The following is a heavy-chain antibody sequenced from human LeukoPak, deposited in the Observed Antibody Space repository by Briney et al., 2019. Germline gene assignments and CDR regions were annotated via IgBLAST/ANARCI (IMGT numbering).Heavy chain of an antibody. CDR3: ARFSISYDLYYYYYMDV. D-gene: IGHD3-3*01. CDR1: GYTFKKYG. V-gene: IGHV1-18*01. J-gene: IGHJ6*03. CDR2: ITPHNHNA. Sequence: ASVKVSCKASGYTFKKYGINWVRQAPGQGLEWLGWITPHNHNAIYAQKLQGRVTMTTDTSTSTPYMDLRSLGSDDTAVYYCARFSISYDLYYYYYMDVWGKGTTVTVSS.